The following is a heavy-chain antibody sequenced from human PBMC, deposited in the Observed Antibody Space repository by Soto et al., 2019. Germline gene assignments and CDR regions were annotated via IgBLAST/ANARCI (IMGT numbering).Heavy chain of an antibody. CDR3: AILLHAVVQTAGDSYVFDI. V-gene: IGHV1-69*06. CDR1: GGTFNNYS. D-gene: IGHD2-21*02. J-gene: IGHJ3*02. Sequence: ASVKVSCNASGGTFNNYSFSWVRHAPVQGLEWMGGIVPKFDKPTYAQKFPGRLTITADISTNTVYMDLNKLTSDDAAVYFCAILLHAVVQTAGDSYVFDIWGQGTRVTVSS. CDR2: IVPKFDKP.